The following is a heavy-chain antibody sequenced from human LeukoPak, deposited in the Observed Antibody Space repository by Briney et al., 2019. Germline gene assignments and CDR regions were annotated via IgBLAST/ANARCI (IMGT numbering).Heavy chain of an antibody. Sequence: GGPRRLSCAASGLTFSSYWMSWGRQAPGKGLEGVANIKQEGSEKYYVDSVKGRFTISRDNAKNSLYLQMNSLRAEDTAVYYCARGSGRITIFGVALDAFDIWGQGTMVTVSS. V-gene: IGHV3-7*01. J-gene: IGHJ3*02. D-gene: IGHD3-3*01. CDR1: GLTFSSYW. CDR3: ARGSGRITIFGVALDAFDI. CDR2: IKQEGSEK.